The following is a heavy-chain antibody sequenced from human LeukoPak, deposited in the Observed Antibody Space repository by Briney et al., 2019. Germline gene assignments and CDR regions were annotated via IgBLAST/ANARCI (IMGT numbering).Heavy chain of an antibody. Sequence: PGGSLRLSCAASGFTFSSYAMHWVRQAPGKGLEWVAVISYDGSNKYYADSVKGRFTISRDNSKNTLYVQMNSLRAEDTAVYYCARGLNWLDPWGQGTLVTVSS. J-gene: IGHJ5*02. CDR3: ARGLNWLDP. CDR1: GFTFSSYA. CDR2: ISYDGSNK. V-gene: IGHV3-30-3*01. D-gene: IGHD5-12*01.